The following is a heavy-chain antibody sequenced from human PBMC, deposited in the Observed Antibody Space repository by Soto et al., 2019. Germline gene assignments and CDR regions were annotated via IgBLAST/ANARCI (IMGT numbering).Heavy chain of an antibody. J-gene: IGHJ4*02. V-gene: IGHV4-59*01. CDR3: AATYYDFWSGPTHTPQFDY. CDR2: IYYSGST. Sequence: PSETLSLTCTVSGGSISSYYWSWIRQPPGKGLEWIGYIYYSGSTNYNPSLKSRVTISVDTSKNQFSLKLSSVTAADTAVYYCAATYYDFWSGPTHTPQFDYWGQGTLVTVSS. CDR1: GGSISSYY. D-gene: IGHD3-3*01.